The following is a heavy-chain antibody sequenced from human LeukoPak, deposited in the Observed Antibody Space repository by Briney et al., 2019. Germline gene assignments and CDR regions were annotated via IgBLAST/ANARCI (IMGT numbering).Heavy chain of an antibody. D-gene: IGHD3-22*01. CDR3: ARAPMIVVVFPPRLDF. V-gene: IGHV1-2*02. CDR2: INPNTGGT. CDR1: GYTFTGYY. J-gene: IGHJ4*02. Sequence: ASVKVSCKTSGYTFTGYYMHWVRQAPGQGLEWMGWINPNTGGTNYAQKFQGRITMTSDTSISTAYMELSSLRSDDTAMYYCARAPMIVVVFPPRLDFWGQGTLVTVSS.